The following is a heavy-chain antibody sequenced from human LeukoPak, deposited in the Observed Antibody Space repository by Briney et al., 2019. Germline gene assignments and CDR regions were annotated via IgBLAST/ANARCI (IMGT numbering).Heavy chain of an antibody. CDR2: IFGSGGSA. J-gene: IGHJ4*02. D-gene: IGHD2-15*01. CDR3: AKTTTGYSSGRYPAWPIDY. CDR1: GFTFGSYA. V-gene: IGHV3-23*01. Sequence: GGSLRLSCAASGFTFGSYAMYWVRQAPGKGLEWVSGIFGSGGSAHYADSVKGRFTISRDNSKNTVYLQMDSLRAEDTATYYCAKTTTGYSSGRYPAWPIDYWSQGTLVTVSS.